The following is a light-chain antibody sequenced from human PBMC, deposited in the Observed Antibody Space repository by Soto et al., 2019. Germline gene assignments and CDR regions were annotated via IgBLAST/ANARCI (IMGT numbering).Light chain of an antibody. CDR2: GAS. V-gene: IGKV3-15*01. CDR3: QQYNNWPRT. J-gene: IGKJ1*01. CDR1: QSISNY. Sequence: ESMLTQSPATLSLSPGERATLSCRASQSISNYLAWYQQKPGQAPRLLIYGASTRATGIPARFSGSGSGTEFTLTISSLQSEDFAVYYCQQYNNWPRTFGQGTKVDIK.